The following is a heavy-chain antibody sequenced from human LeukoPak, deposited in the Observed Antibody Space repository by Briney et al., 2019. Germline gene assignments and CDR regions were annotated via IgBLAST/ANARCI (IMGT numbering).Heavy chain of an antibody. CDR2: INHSGST. CDR1: GGSFSGYY. CDR3: ARVVPDFWSGYYSDY. V-gene: IGHV4-34*01. D-gene: IGHD3-3*01. Sequence: SETLSLTCAVYGGSFSGYYWSWIRQPPGKGLEWIGEINHSGSTNYNPSLKSRVTISVDTSKNQFSLKLNSVTAADTAVYYCARVVPDFWSGYYSDYWGQGTLVTVSS. J-gene: IGHJ4*02.